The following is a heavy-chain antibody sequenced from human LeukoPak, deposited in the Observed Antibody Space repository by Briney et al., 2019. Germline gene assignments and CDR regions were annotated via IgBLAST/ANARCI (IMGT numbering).Heavy chain of an antibody. D-gene: IGHD3-3*01. CDR2: IWYDGSNK. Sequence: PGGSLRLSCAASGFTFSSYGMHCVRQAPGKGLEWVAVIWYDGSNKYYADSVKGRFTISRDNSKNTLYLQMNSLRAEDTAVYYCAREPHSYYDFWSGFTNRGAYFDYWGQGTLVTVSS. J-gene: IGHJ4*02. V-gene: IGHV3-33*01. CDR1: GFTFSSYG. CDR3: AREPHSYYDFWSGFTNRGAYFDY.